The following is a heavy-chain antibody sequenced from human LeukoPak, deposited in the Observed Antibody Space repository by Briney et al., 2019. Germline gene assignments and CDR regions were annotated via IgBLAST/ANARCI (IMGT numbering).Heavy chain of an antibody. CDR3: TSHAAFDP. J-gene: IGHJ5*02. CDR1: GFTFNNAW. Sequence: GGSLRLSCAASGFTFNNAWMNWVRQAPGKGLEWVGRIKSKNVGGTTNYAAPVKGRFTISRDDSKNTVYLQMNSLKIEDTAVYYCTSHAAFDPWGQGTLVTVSS. CDR2: IKSKNVGGTT. V-gene: IGHV3-15*01.